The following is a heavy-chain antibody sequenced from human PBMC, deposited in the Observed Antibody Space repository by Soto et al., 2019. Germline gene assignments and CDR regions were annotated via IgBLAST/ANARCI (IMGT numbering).Heavy chain of an antibody. V-gene: IGHV1-18*04. Sequence: QVQLVQSGAEVKKPGASVKVSCKASGYTFTSDGSSWVRQAPGQGLEWMGWISVDDGDTNYAPNFQGRVTMRTDTSKSTAYMEMRSLRSDDTAVYYCARDQVAKWAPGSAMVNYYYGMDAWGQGTTVTVAS. CDR3: ARDQVAKWAPGSAMVNYYYGMDA. D-gene: IGHD5-18*01. CDR2: ISVDDGDT. CDR1: GYTFTSDG. J-gene: IGHJ6*01.